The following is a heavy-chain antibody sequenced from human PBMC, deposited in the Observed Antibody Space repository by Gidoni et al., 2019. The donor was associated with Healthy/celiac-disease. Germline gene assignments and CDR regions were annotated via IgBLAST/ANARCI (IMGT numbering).Heavy chain of an antibody. D-gene: IGHD5-12*01. V-gene: IGHV3-33*01. J-gene: IGHJ4*02. Sequence: QVQLVESGGGVVQPGRSLRLSCAASGFTFSSYGMHWVRQAPGKGLEWVAVIWYDGSNKYYADSVKGRFTISRDNSKNMLYLQMNSLRAEDTAVYYCARDGVGDGYNEGGDYWGQGTLVTVSS. CDR1: GFTFSSYG. CDR2: IWYDGSNK. CDR3: ARDGVGDGYNEGGDY.